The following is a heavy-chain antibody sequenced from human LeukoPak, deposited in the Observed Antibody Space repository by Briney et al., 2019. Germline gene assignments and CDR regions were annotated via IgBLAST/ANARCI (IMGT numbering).Heavy chain of an antibody. CDR1: AGSVSSGSDY. CDR2: IHYSGST. CDR3: ARVLTIFGVVTPYFDY. J-gene: IGHJ4*02. V-gene: IGHV4-61*01. Sequence: SETLSLTCTVSAGSVSSGSDYWSWIRQPPGKGLEWIGFIHYSGSTTYSPSLKSRVSISVDTSKNQFSLKLSFVTAADTAIYYCARVLTIFGVVTPYFDYWGQGTLVTVSS. D-gene: IGHD3-3*01.